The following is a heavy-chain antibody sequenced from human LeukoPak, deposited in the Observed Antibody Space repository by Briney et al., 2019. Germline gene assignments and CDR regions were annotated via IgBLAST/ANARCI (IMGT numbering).Heavy chain of an antibody. CDR3: AKDSSRSGYDVDY. D-gene: IGHD3-3*01. Sequence: GGSLRLSCAAPGFTFSSYGMHWVRQAPGKGLEWVAFIRYDGSNKYYADSVKGRFTISRDNSKNTLYLQMNSLRAEDTAVYYCAKDSSRSGYDVDYWGQGTLVTVSS. V-gene: IGHV3-30*02. CDR1: GFTFSSYG. J-gene: IGHJ4*02. CDR2: IRYDGSNK.